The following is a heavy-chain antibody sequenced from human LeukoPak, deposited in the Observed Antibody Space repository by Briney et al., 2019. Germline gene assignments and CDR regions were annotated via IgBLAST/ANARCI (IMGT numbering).Heavy chain of an antibody. D-gene: IGHD3-22*01. J-gene: IGHJ5*02. CDR2: IIPIFGTA. CDR3: AREYYYDSSGYKSYNWFDP. Sequence: VKVSCKASGGTFSSYAISWVRQAPGQGLEWMGGIIPIFGTANYAQKFQGRVTITADESTSTAYMELSSLRSEDTAVYYCAREYYYDSSGYKSYNWFDPWGQGTLVTVSS. V-gene: IGHV1-69*13. CDR1: GGTFSSYA.